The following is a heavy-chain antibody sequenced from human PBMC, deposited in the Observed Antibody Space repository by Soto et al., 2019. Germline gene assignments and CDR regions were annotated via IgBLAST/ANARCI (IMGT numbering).Heavy chain of an antibody. Sequence: KPSETLSLTCTVSGGSISTYYWSWIRQSPGQGLEWIGYIYHTGSTNYNPSLKSRVTISVDTSKNQFSLKLRSVTAADTAVYYCARKMTTGGLDYWGQGTLVTVSS. V-gene: IGHV4-59*01. D-gene: IGHD1-1*01. CDR1: GGSISTYY. J-gene: IGHJ4*02. CDR2: IYHTGST. CDR3: ARKMTTGGLDY.